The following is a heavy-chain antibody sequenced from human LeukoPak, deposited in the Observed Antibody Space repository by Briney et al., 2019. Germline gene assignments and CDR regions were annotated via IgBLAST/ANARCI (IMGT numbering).Heavy chain of an antibody. J-gene: IGHJ4*02. V-gene: IGHV3-33*08. Sequence: GGSLRLSCAASGFTFSSYAMHWVRQAPGKGLEWVAVIWYDGSNKYYADSVKGRFTISRDNSKNTLYLQMNSLRAEDTAVYYCAREKPDYYDSSGGHFDYWGQGTLVTVSS. CDR1: GFTFSSYA. CDR2: IWYDGSNK. D-gene: IGHD3-22*01. CDR3: AREKPDYYDSSGGHFDY.